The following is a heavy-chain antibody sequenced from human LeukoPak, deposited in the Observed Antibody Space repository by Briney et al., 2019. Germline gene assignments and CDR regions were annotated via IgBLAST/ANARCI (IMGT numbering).Heavy chain of an antibody. Sequence: SETLSLTCTVSGGSISSGYYYWSWIRQPPGKGLEYIGYIYYGGTYYNPSLKSRVTISVDTSKNQFSLKLSSVTAADTAVYYCARGRHYYDSSGYYYGSWFDPWGQGTLVTVSS. CDR3: ARGRHYYDSSGYYYGSWFDP. CDR2: IYYGGT. CDR1: GGSISSGYYY. J-gene: IGHJ5*02. D-gene: IGHD3-22*01. V-gene: IGHV4-30-4*01.